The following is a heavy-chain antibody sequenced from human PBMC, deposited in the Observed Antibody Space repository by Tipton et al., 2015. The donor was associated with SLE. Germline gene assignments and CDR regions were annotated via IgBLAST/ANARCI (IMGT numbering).Heavy chain of an antibody. Sequence: TLSLTCTVSGGSISSYYWNWIRQPPGKGLEWIGYVYHSGRTNYISSLRSRVTISIDTSKNQFSLRLSSVTAADTAVYYCARDRGIAADDGFDIWGQGIMVTVSS. J-gene: IGHJ3*02. V-gene: IGHV4-59*01. CDR3: ARDRGIAADDGFDI. D-gene: IGHD6-25*01. CDR2: VYHSGRT. CDR1: GGSISSYY.